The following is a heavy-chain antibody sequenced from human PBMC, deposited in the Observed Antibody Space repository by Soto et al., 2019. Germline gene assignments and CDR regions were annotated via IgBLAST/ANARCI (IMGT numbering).Heavy chain of an antibody. CDR3: ARKMAAAIDAFDI. J-gene: IGHJ3*02. Sequence: EVQLVESGGGLVKPGGSLRISCAASGFTFSSYSMNWVRQAPGKGLEWVSSISSSSRYIYYADSVKGRFTISRDNAKHSLYRQMNSLRAEDTAVYYCARKMAAAIDAFDIWGQGTMVTVSS. V-gene: IGHV3-21*01. CDR1: GFTFSSYS. D-gene: IGHD6-13*01. CDR2: ISSSSRYI.